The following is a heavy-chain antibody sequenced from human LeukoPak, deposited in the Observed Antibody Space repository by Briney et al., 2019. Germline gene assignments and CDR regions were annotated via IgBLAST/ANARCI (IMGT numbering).Heavy chain of an antibody. CDR3: ARETNFGSGSLDY. CDR1: GGSFSGYY. CDR2: INHSGST. J-gene: IGHJ4*02. D-gene: IGHD3-10*01. V-gene: IGHV4-34*01. Sequence: PSETLSLTCAVYGGSFSGYYWSWIRQPPGKGLEWIGEINHSGSTNYNPSLESRLTISVDTSKNQFSLELNSVTAADTAVYYCARETNFGSGSLDYWGQGTLVTVSS.